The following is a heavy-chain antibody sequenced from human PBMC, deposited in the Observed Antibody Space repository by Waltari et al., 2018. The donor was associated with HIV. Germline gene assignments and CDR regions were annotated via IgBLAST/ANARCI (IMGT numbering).Heavy chain of an antibody. Sequence: QVQLVESGGGVVQPGRSLRLSCGASGFTLSSSAMPWVRPAPGKGLECVAVISYDGINKYYTDSVKGRFTISRDNSRSTLYLQMNSLRAEDTALYYCARASVLRYFDWLLDEDYGMDVWGQGTTVTVSS. CDR1: GFTLSSSA. CDR2: ISYDGINK. J-gene: IGHJ6*02. CDR3: ARASVLRYFDWLLDEDYGMDV. D-gene: IGHD3-9*01. V-gene: IGHV3-30-3*01.